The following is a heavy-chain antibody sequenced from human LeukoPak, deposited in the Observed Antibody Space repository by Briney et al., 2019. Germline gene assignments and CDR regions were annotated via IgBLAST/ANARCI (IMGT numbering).Heavy chain of an antibody. V-gene: IGHV4-34*01. CDR3: ARGWGITMIVVVTTPRSSWFDP. CDR2: INHSGST. CDR1: GGSFSGYY. D-gene: IGHD3-22*01. Sequence: PSETLSLTCAVYGGSFSGYYWSWIRQPPGKGLEWIGEINHSGSTNYNPSLKSRVTISVDTSKNQFSLKLSSVTAADTAVYYCARGWGITMIVVVTTPRSSWFDPWGQGTLVTVSS. J-gene: IGHJ5*02.